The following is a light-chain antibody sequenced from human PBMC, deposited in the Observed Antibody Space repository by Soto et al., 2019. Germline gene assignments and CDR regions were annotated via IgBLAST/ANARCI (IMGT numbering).Light chain of an antibody. V-gene: IGKV4-1*01. Sequence: DIVMTQSPDSLAVSLGERATINCKSSQSVLYSSNNKNYLAWYQQKPGQPPKLLIYWASTRESXVXDXYSGSGSGTDFTLTISSLQAEDVAVYYCQQYYSTPLPFGGGTKVEIK. CDR1: QSVLYSSNNKNY. J-gene: IGKJ4*01. CDR3: QQYYSTPLP. CDR2: WAS.